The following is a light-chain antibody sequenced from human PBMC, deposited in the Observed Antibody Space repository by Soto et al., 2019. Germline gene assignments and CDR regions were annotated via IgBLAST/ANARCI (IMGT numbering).Light chain of an antibody. CDR2: FAS. CDR3: QQTYTLPHT. V-gene: IGKV1-39*01. Sequence: DIQMTQSPSSLSASVGDTVTITCRASQTIITYLNWYQQKPGKAPNLLIYFASTLQSGVPSRFSGSRSGTDFNLTISSLQPEDFATYYCQQTYTLPHTLGQGTKVDVK. CDR1: QTIITY. J-gene: IGKJ1*01.